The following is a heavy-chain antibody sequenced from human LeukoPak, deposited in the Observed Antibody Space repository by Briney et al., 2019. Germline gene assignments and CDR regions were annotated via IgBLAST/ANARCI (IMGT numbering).Heavy chain of an antibody. CDR2: IYYSGDS. V-gene: IGHV4-39*01. J-gene: IGHJ4*02. Sequence: SETLSLTCTVSGGSISSNNYYWGWIRQPPGKGLEWIGTIYYSGDSYYNPSLKSRASISVDTSKNRFSLNVNSVTAADTAVYFCARHDNLIMVPTAHAFDYWGQGALVTVSS. D-gene: IGHD2-2*01. CDR3: ARHDNLIMVPTAHAFDY. CDR1: GGSISSNNYY.